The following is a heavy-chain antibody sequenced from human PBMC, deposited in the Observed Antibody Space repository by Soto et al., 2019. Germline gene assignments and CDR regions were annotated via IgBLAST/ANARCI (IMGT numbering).Heavy chain of an antibody. CDR3: ARVADIVLSPALDY. CDR1: GYTFTTYS. D-gene: IGHD2-8*02. Sequence: QVQLVQSGAEVKGPGASVNVSSKASGYTFTTYSLSWVRQAPGQGLEWMGWICPFNGDATYAQKFQDRVTLTTETSTSTAYMELRRLRVDDTAVYSGARVADIVLSPALDYWGRGTVVIVSS. V-gene: IGHV1-18*04. J-gene: IGHJ4*02. CDR2: ICPFNGDA.